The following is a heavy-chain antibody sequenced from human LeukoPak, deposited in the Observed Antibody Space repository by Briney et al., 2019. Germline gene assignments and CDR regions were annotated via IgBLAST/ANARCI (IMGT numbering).Heavy chain of an antibody. D-gene: IGHD6-19*01. J-gene: IGHJ4*02. CDR3: ARVGSSGWYVDY. CDR2: IYSGGST. CDR1: GFTFNTYN. V-gene: IGHV3-66*01. Sequence: GGSLRLSCAASGFTFNTYNMNWVRQAPGRGLEWVSVIYSGGSTYYADSVKGRFTISRDNSKNTLYLQMNSLRAEDTAVYYCARVGSSGWYVDYWGQGTLVTVSS.